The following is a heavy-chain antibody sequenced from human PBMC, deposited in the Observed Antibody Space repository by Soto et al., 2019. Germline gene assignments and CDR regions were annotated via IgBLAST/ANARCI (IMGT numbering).Heavy chain of an antibody. Sequence: GGSLRLSCAASGFTFSSYSMNWVRQAPGKGLEWVSYISSSSSTIYYADSVKGRFTISRDNAKNSLYLQMNSLRAEDTAVYYCARVSRDIVVVPAAIDFDYWGQGTLVTVSS. J-gene: IGHJ4*02. CDR2: ISSSSSTI. CDR3: ARVSRDIVVVPAAIDFDY. D-gene: IGHD2-2*01. CDR1: GFTFSSYS. V-gene: IGHV3-48*01.